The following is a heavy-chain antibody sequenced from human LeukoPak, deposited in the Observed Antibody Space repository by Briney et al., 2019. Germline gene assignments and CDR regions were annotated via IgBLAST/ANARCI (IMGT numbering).Heavy chain of an antibody. V-gene: IGHV1-69*02. D-gene: IGHD2-2*01. CDR2: IIPILGIA. CDR1: GGTFSSYT. J-gene: IGHJ5*02. CDR3: AHQLLEGCSDA. Sequence: SVKVSCKASGGTFSSYTISWLRQAPGQGLEWMGRIIPILGIANYAQKFQGRVKITADKSTRTAYMELSSLRSEDTAVYYCAHQLLEGCSDAWGQGTLVTVSA.